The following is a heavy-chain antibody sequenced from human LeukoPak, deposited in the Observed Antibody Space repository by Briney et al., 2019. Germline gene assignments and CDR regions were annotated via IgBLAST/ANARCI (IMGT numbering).Heavy chain of an antibody. D-gene: IGHD2-15*01. CDR3: ATSLFVGYCSGGSCYSEGWFDP. Sequence: SQTLSLTCTVSGGSISSGDYYWSWIRQPPGKGLEWIGYIYYSGSTYYNPSLKSRVTISVDTSKNQFSLKLSSVTAADTAVYYCATSLFVGYCSGGSCYSEGWFDPWGQGTLVTVSS. J-gene: IGHJ5*02. V-gene: IGHV4-31*03. CDR1: GGSISSGDYY. CDR2: IYYSGST.